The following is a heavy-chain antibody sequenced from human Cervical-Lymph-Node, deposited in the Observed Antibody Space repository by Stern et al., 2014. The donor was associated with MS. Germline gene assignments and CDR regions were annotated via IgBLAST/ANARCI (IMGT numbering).Heavy chain of an antibody. V-gene: IGHV1-69*01. CDR1: GGTFNSYV. D-gene: IGHD6-6*01. CDR3: ARGGIGSSRLYYHFYGMDV. J-gene: IGHJ6*02. CDR2: FATLFSTS. Sequence: VQLVESGAEVKKPGSSVKVSCKASGGTFNSYVISWVRQAPGQGLEWMVGFATLFSTSHYAQKLQGRVTITADESRSTTYMELTSLRSDDTAVYYCARGGIGSSRLYYHFYGMDVWGQGTTVTVSS.